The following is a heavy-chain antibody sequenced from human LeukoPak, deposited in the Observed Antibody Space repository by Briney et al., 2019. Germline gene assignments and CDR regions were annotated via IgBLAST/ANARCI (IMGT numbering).Heavy chain of an antibody. CDR3: ARDQYYDVSTYYEIDY. V-gene: IGHV4-39*07. CDR1: GASISSGTYY. D-gene: IGHD3-22*01. J-gene: IGHJ4*02. CDR2: ASYSGNT. Sequence: SETLSLTCTVSGASISSGTYYWGWIRQPPGKGLEWIGSASYSGNTYCNPSLKSRVTILVDTSKNQFSLKMTSVTAADTAVYYCARDQYYDVSTYYEIDYWGQGTLVTVSS.